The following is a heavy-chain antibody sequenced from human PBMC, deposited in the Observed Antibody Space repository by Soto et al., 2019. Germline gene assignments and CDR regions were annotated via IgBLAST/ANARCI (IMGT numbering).Heavy chain of an antibody. CDR1: GGSVSNYY. D-gene: IGHD6-13*01. J-gene: IGHJ4*02. V-gene: IGHV4-4*07. CDR3: ARRVIGAAGDYFDY. CDR2: IYTSGST. Sequence: PSETLSLTCTVSGGSVSNYYWSWIRQPAGKGLEWIGRIYTSGSTINPSLKSRVTMSVDTSKNQFSLKLSSVSAADTAVYYCARRVIGAAGDYFDYWGQGTLVTVPS.